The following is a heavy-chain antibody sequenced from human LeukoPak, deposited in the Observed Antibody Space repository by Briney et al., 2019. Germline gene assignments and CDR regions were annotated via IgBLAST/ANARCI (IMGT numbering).Heavy chain of an antibody. V-gene: IGHV3-7*01. D-gene: IGHD4-17*01. CDR1: GFIFRNHW. Sequence: GSLRLSCAASGFIFRNHWMSWVRQAPGRGLEWVAHIKQDGSEKHYVDSVEGRFALSRDDAKNSLYLQMNSLRVDDPAVYYCARGPNYGDRVDYIDYWGQGTLVTVSS. CDR3: ARGPNYGDRVDYIDY. J-gene: IGHJ4*02. CDR2: IKQDGSEK.